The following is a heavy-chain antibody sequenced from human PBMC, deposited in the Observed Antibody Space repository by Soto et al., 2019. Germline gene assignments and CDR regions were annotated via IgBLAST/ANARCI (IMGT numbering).Heavy chain of an antibody. CDR2: IITIVGTA. V-gene: IGHV1-69*01. CDR3: ARDGGSHSGGIDY. D-gene: IGHD1-26*01. Sequence: QVQLVQSGAEVKKPGSSVKVSCKASGGTFSSYSINWVRQAPGQGLEWMGEIITIVGTANYAQKFQGRVTITADESTSTAYMALCSLTSEDTAVYSCARDGGSHSGGIDYWGQGTLVTVSS. CDR1: GGTFSSYS. J-gene: IGHJ4*02.